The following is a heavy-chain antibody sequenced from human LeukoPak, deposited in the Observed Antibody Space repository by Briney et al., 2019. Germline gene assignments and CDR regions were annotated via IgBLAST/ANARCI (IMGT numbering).Heavy chain of an antibody. V-gene: IGHV3-23*01. CDR1: GFTFGNYA. Sequence: PGGSLRLSCVGSGFTFGNYAMNWVRQAPGKGLEWVAAISGRGGDTFYADSVKGRFTLMNSLRAEDTALYYCAKEARDILTHYYWGSQFDYWGQGTLVIVSS. D-gene: IGHD3-9*01. CDR3: AKEARDILTHYYWGSQFDY. CDR2: ISGRGGDT. J-gene: IGHJ4*02.